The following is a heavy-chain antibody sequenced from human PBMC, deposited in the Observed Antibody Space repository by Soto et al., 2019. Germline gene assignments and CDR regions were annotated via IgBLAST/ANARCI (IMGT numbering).Heavy chain of an antibody. D-gene: IGHD3-22*01. CDR3: ATDKGGYYDSSGYHFDY. J-gene: IGHJ4*02. Sequence: ASVKVSCKVSGYTLTELSMHWVRQAPGKGLEWMGGFDPEDGETIYAQKFQGRVTMTEDTSTDTAYMELSSLRSEDTAVYYCATDKGGYYDSSGYHFDYWGQGTLVTVSS. CDR2: FDPEDGET. V-gene: IGHV1-24*01. CDR1: GYTLTELS.